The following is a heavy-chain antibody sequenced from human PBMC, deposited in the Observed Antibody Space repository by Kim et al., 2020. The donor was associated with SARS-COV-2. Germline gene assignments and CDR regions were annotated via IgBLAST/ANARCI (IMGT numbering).Heavy chain of an antibody. V-gene: IGHV4-59*01. D-gene: IGHD3-10*01. J-gene: IGHJ4*02. CDR3: ASAFVVRGVIMPDY. Sequence: TPSLKSRVTISVDTSKNQFSLKLSSVTAADTAVYYCASAFVVRGVIMPDYWGQGTLVTVSS.